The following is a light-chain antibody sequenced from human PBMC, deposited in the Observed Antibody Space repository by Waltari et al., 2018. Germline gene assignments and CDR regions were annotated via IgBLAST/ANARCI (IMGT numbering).Light chain of an antibody. Sequence: NFMLTQPHSMSESPGKTVIISCTRSSDSIASFYVQWFQQRPGSAPTTVIFEDNQRPSGGPVQCSCSIDSTPNSATLTVTEVKPEDEADYYCESYGGSSVVFGGGTKLTVL. CDR2: EDN. J-gene: IGLJ3*02. CDR3: ESYGGSSVV. CDR1: SDSIASFY. V-gene: IGLV6-57*04.